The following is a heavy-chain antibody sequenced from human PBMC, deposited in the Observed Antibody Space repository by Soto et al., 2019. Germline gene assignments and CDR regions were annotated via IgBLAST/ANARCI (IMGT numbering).Heavy chain of an antibody. D-gene: IGHD2-2*01. CDR3: AKDLHRLGWYCSSTICYHYYGMDV. V-gene: IGHV3-30*18. CDR2: ISYDGSNK. J-gene: IGHJ6*02. CDR1: GFTFRSYG. Sequence: QVQLVESGGGVVQPGRSLRLSCAASGFTFRSYGMHWVRQAPGKGLEWVAVISYDGSNKYYADSVKGRFTISRDNSKNTLYLQMNSLRAEDTAVYYCAKDLHRLGWYCSSTICYHYYGMDVWGQGTTVTVSS.